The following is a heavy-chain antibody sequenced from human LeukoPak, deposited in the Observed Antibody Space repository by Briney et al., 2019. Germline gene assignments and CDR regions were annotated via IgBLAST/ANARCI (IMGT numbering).Heavy chain of an antibody. Sequence: PGGSLRLSCAASGFTFDDYAMHWVRQAPGKGLEWVSLISGDGGSTYYADSVKGRFTISRDNSKNPLYLQMNSLRTEDTALYYCAKVSPMSSIAAFDYWGQGTLVTVSP. CDR3: AKVSPMSSIAAFDY. CDR2: ISGDGGST. CDR1: GFTFDDYA. V-gene: IGHV3-43*02. J-gene: IGHJ4*02. D-gene: IGHD6-6*01.